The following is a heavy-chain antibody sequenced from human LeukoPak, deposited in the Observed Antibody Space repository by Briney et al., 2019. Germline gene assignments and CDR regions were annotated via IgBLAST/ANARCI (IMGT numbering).Heavy chain of an antibody. Sequence: GGALRLSCLVSGFKFRDYGMHWVRQAPGKGLEWVAHISYDGATEHYADSVRGRFTVSRDDSKNTAYLQMDSLRPEDTASYFCAKVGFGFDYWGQGTVVTVSS. D-gene: IGHD3-16*01. CDR2: ISYDGATE. CDR1: GFKFRDYG. V-gene: IGHV3-30*18. CDR3: AKVGFGFDY. J-gene: IGHJ4*02.